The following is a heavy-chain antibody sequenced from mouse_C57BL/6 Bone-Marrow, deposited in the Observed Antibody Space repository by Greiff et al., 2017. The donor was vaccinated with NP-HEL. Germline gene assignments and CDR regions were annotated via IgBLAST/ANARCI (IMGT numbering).Heavy chain of an antibody. CDR2: IYPRSGNT. V-gene: IGHV1-81*01. D-gene: IGHD2-4*01. J-gene: IGHJ2*01. CDR3: ARSMITTYFDY. Sequence: VKLQESGAELARPGASVKLSCKASGYTFTSYGISWVKQRTGQGLEWIGEIYPRSGNTYYNEKFKGKATLTADKSSSTAYMELRSLTSEDSAVYFCARSMITTYFDYWGQGTTLTVSS. CDR1: GYTFTSYG.